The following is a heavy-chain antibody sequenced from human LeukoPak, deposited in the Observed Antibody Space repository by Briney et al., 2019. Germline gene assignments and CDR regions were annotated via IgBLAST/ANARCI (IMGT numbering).Heavy chain of an antibody. CDR3: AKVGPDPLITMVRGVIAGFSY. CDR2: ISSNGGST. CDR1: GFIFSTYA. V-gene: IGHV3-64*01. D-gene: IGHD3-10*01. J-gene: IGHJ4*02. Sequence: GGSLRLSCAASGFIFSTYAMHWVRQAPGKGLEHVSSISSNGGSTYYTNSVKGRFTISRDNSKSTLYLQMNSLRAEDTAVYYCAKVGPDPLITMVRGVIAGFSYWGQGTLVTVSS.